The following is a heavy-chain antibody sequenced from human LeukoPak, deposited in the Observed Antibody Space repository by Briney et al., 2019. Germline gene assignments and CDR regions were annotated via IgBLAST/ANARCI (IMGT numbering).Heavy chain of an antibody. J-gene: IGHJ4*02. CDR3: AHVGGAVTPEDY. V-gene: IGHV3-30*03. Sequence: GGSLRLSCAASGFTFSSYGMHWVRQAPGKGLEWVAVISYDGSNKYYADSVKGRFTISRDNSKNTLYLQMNSLRAEDTAVYYCAHVGGAVTPEDYWGQGTLVTVSS. D-gene: IGHD3-16*01. CDR1: GFTFSSYG. CDR2: ISYDGSNK.